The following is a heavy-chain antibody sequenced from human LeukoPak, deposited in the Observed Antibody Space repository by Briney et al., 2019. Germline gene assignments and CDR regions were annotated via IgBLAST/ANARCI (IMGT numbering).Heavy chain of an antibody. CDR3: ATSLGHCRSISCYADY. J-gene: IGHJ4*02. D-gene: IGHD2-2*01. Sequence: PGGSLRLSCAASGFTFSSYAMSWVRQAPGKGLEWVSAISGSGGSTYYADSVKGRFTISRDNPKNTLDLQMNSLRAEDTAVYYCATSLGHCRSISCYADYWGQGTLVTVSS. CDR1: GFTFSSYA. CDR2: ISGSGGST. V-gene: IGHV3-23*01.